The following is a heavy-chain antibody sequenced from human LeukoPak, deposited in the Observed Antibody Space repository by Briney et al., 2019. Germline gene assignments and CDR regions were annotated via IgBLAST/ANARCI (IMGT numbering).Heavy chain of an antibody. J-gene: IGHJ4*02. CDR1: GGTFSSYA. CDR2: INPSGGST. CDR3: ARDLGVEMATSFDY. V-gene: IGHV1-46*01. D-gene: IGHD5-24*01. Sequence: ASVKVSCKASGGTFSSYAISWVRQAPGQGLEWMGIINPSGGSTSYAQKFQGRVTMTRDTSTSTVYMELGSLRSEDTAVYYCARDLGVEMATSFDYWGQGTLVTVSS.